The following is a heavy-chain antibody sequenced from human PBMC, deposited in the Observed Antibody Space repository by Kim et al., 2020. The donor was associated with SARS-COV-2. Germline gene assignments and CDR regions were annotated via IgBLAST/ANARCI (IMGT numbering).Heavy chain of an antibody. D-gene: IGHD4-17*01. J-gene: IGHJ6*03. CDR1: GGTFSSYA. CDR2: IIPIFGTA. V-gene: IGHV1-69*13. CDR3: ARGGARDYGDYDWGYYYYYMDV. Sequence: SVKVSCKASGGTFSSYAISWVRQAPGQGLEWMGGIIPIFGTANYAQKFQGRVTITADESTSTAYMELSSLRSEDTAVYYCARGGARDYGDYDWGYYYYYMDVWGKGTTVTVSS.